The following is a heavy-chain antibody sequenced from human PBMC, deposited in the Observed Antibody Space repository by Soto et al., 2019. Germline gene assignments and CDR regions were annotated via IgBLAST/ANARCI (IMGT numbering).Heavy chain of an antibody. CDR1: GFTFDHYA. J-gene: IGHJ4*02. CDR3: AKGATTTTFKCFDS. Sequence: GGSLRLSCAASGFTFDHYAMHWVRQVPGKGLEWVSGISWNGGSVAYADSVEGRFTISRDNAKNSLFLQMNGLRVEDTALYYCAKGATTTTFKCFDSWGQGTLVTVSS. CDR2: ISWNGGSV. V-gene: IGHV3-9*01. D-gene: IGHD1-26*01.